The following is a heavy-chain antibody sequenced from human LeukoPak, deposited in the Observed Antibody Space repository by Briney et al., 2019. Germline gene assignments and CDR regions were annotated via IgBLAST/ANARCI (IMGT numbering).Heavy chain of an antibody. CDR2: ISSSGSIV. V-gene: IGHV3-48*03. CDR3: ARGGYGSETRGYSPTILES. D-gene: IGHD3-22*01. J-gene: IGHJ4*02. Sequence: GGSLRLSCVASGFTFSTYEMTWVRQAPGKGLEWVSYISSSGSIVYYADSVKGRFTFSRDNAMNSLYLQMNSLRAEDTAVYYCARGGYGSETRGYSPTILESWDQGTLVTVSS. CDR1: GFTFSTYE.